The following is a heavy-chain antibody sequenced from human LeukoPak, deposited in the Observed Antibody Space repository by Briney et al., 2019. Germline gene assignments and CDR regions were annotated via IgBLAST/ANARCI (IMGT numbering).Heavy chain of an antibody. CDR1: GYTFTGYY. CDR3: ASSIAVAGALGAFDY. CDR2: INPNSGGT. Sequence: VASVKVSCKASGYTFTGYYMHWVRQAPGQGLEWMGWINPNSGGTNYAQKFQGWVTMTRDTSISTAYMELSRLRSDDTAVYYCASSIAVAGALGAFDYWGQGTLVTVSS. D-gene: IGHD6-19*01. J-gene: IGHJ4*02. V-gene: IGHV1-2*04.